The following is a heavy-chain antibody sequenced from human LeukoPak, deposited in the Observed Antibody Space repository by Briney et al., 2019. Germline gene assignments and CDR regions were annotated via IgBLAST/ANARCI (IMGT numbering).Heavy chain of an antibody. CDR3: EKGGMATFPGPSPN. CDR1: GFTFSTYA. D-gene: IGHD5-24*01. CDR2: ISGSGDNT. Sequence: GGSLRLSCAASGFTFSTYAITWVRQAPGKGLEWVSTISGSGDNTYYADSVKGRFTISRDNSKNTLYLQMNSLRAEDTAVYYCEKGGMATFPGPSPNWGQGPRVTSSS. V-gene: IGHV3-23*01. J-gene: IGHJ4*02.